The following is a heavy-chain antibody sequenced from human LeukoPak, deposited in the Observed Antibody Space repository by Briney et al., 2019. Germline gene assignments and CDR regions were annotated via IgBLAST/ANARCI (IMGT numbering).Heavy chain of an antibody. D-gene: IGHD1-26*01. CDR3: ARHRQWELLLPFDY. Sequence: SVKVSCKASGGTFSSYAISWVRQAPGQGLEWMGGIIPIFGTANYAQKFQGRVTITADESTSTAYMVLSSLRSEDTAVYYCARHRQWELLLPFDYWGQGTLVTVSS. CDR2: IIPIFGTA. CDR1: GGTFSSYA. J-gene: IGHJ4*02. V-gene: IGHV1-69*13.